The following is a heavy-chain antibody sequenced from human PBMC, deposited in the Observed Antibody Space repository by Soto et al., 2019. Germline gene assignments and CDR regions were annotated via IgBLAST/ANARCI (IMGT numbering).Heavy chain of an antibody. Sequence: DVQLVESGGGWGQPGGSLRLSCAASGFNFSNYDMNWVRQAPGGGLEWIAFISGTGFTTYYADSAWPRFTISRDNSQSSFFLQMNSLTVDAWVIFFCARGGVYWGQGPPAPFSS. CDR1: GFNFSNYD. V-gene: IGHV3-48*03. J-gene: IGHJ4*02. CDR2: ISGTGFTT. D-gene: IGHD2-8*01. CDR3: ARGGVY.